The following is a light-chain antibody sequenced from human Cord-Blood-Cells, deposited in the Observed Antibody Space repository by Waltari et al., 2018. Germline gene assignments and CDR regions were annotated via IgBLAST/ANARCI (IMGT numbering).Light chain of an antibody. CDR1: QSISSY. V-gene: IGKV1-39*01. CDR3: QQSYSTPWT. J-gene: IGKJ1*01. CDR2: AAS. Sequence: DIQMTQSPSSLSAFVGDRVPITCRASQSISSYFNWYQQKPGKAHKLLIYAASSLQSGVPSRFSGSGSGTDFTLTISSLQPEDFATYYCQQSYSTPWTFGQGTKVEIK.